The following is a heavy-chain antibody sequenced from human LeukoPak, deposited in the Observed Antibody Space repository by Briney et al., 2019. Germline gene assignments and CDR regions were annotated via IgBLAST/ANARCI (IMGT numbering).Heavy chain of an antibody. D-gene: IGHD2-2*01. CDR3: ARGDCISTSCSFDY. Sequence: PSETLSLTCTVSGGSISSYYWSWVRQPAGKGLEWIGRIYASGNTNYNPSLKGRVTMTVDTSKNQFSLNLSSVTAADTAVYYCARGDCISTSCSFDYWGQGTLVAVSS. J-gene: IGHJ4*02. CDR1: GGSISSYY. CDR2: IYASGNT. V-gene: IGHV4-4*07.